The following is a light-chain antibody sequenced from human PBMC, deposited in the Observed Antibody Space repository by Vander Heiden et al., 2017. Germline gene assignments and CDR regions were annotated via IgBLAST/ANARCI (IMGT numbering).Light chain of an antibody. J-gene: IGKJ1*01. CDR2: WAS. V-gene: IGKV4-1*01. CDR1: QSVLYSSDNKNY. Sequence: DIVMTQSPDSLAVSLGERATINCKSSQSVLYSSDNKNYLAWYQQKPGQPPKLLIYWASTRESGVPDRFSDSGSGTDFNLTISSLQAEDVAVYYCQQYYSTPRTFGQGTKVEIK. CDR3: QQYYSTPRT.